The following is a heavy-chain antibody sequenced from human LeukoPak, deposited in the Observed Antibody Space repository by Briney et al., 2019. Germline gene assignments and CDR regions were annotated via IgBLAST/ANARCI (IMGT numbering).Heavy chain of an antibody. CDR1: GFKFDDFA. V-gene: IGHV3-9*01. D-gene: IGHD1-26*01. CDR3: VKGWAYYFDN. Sequence: PGGSLRLSCAASGFKFDDFAMHWVRQAPGKGLEWVSGISWNSGNRGYADSVKGRFTISRDNAKNSLYLQMNSLRTDDTAFYYCVKGWAYYFDNWGQGTLVTVSS. J-gene: IGHJ4*02. CDR2: ISWNSGNR.